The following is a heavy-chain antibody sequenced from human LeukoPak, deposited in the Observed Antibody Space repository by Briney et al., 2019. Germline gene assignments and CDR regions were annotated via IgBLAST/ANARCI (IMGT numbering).Heavy chain of an antibody. CDR2: MNPNSGNT. V-gene: IGHV1-8*01. J-gene: IGHJ4*02. Sequence: GASVKVSCKASGYTFTSYDINWVRQATGQGLEWMGWMNPNSGNTGYAQKFQGRVTMTRSTSISTAYMELSSLRSEDTAVYYCARGTTRRKGDYVVYWGQGILVTVSS. CDR3: ARGTTRRKGDYVVY. CDR1: GYTFTSYD. D-gene: IGHD1-1*01.